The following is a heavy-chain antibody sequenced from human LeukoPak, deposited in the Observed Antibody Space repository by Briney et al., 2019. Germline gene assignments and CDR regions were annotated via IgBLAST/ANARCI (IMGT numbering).Heavy chain of an antibody. D-gene: IGHD6-13*01. V-gene: IGHV1-69*13. CDR2: IIPIFGTA. CDR1: GGTFSSYA. CDR3: ASGRRYSSSWYSLNYYYYYMDV. Sequence: SVKVSCKASGGTFSSYAISWVRQAPGQGLEWTGGIIPIFGTANYAQKFQGRVTITADESTSTAYMELSSLRSEDTAVYYCASGRRYSSSWYSLNYYYYYMDVWGKGTTVTISS. J-gene: IGHJ6*03.